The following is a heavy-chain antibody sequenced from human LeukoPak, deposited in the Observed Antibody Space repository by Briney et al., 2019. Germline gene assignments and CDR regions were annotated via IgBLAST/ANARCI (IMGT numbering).Heavy chain of an antibody. Sequence: GGSLRLSCAASGFTFDDYGMSWVRQAPGKGLEWVSGINWDGGSTGYADSVKGRFTISRDDAKNSLFLQMNSLRVEDTAVYYCAITGGPTVTAFDLWGQGILVTVSS. V-gene: IGHV3-20*04. D-gene: IGHD4-17*01. J-gene: IGHJ4*02. CDR1: GFTFDDYG. CDR3: AITGGPTVTAFDL. CDR2: INWDGGST.